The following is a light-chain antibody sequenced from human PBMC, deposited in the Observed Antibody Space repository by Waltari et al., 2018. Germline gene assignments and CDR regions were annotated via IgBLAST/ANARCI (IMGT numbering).Light chain of an antibody. V-gene: IGKV3-20*01. CDR1: QSVTSTY. CDR3: QQYSQSPIT. J-gene: IGKJ5*01. CDR2: GAS. Sequence: EIVLTQSPGTLSLSPGERATLSCRASQSVTSTYLAWYQQKPGRSPRLLIYGASSRATGVPHRFSGGGSATDFTLTITRLEPEDFAVYYCQQYSQSPITFGQGTRLDNK.